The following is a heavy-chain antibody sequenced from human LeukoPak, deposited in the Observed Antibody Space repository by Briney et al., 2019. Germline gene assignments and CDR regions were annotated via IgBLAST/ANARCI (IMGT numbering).Heavy chain of an antibody. D-gene: IGHD3-22*01. CDR3: VKGGSGYYVFDC. J-gene: IGHJ4*02. CDR1: GFTVSLYY. V-gene: IGHV3-53*01. Sequence: PGGSLRLSCAASGFTVSLYYMTWVRQAPGKGLEWVSVIYSGGPTYYADSVKGRFTISRDNSKNTVYLQMNSLRAEDTAVYYCVKGGSGYYVFDCWGQGTLVTVSS. CDR2: IYSGGPT.